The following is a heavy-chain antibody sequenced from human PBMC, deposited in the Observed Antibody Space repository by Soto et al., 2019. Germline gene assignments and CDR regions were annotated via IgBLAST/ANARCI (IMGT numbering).Heavy chain of an antibody. CDR3: ASGSVTTLKGNPTLFDY. CDR2: INPSGGST. Sequence: ASVKVSCKASGYTFTSYYMHWVRQAPGQGLEWMGIINPSGGSTSYAQKFQGRVTMTRDTSTSTVYMELSSLRSEDTAVYYCASGSVTTLKGNPTLFDYWGQGTLVTVSS. D-gene: IGHD4-17*01. J-gene: IGHJ4*02. V-gene: IGHV1-46*01. CDR1: GYTFTSYY.